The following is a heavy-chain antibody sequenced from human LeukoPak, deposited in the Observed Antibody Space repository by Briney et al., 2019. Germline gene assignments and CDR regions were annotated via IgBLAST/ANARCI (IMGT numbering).Heavy chain of an antibody. Sequence: SVKVSCKASGGTFSSYAISWVRQAPGQGLEWMGGIIPIFGTANYAQKFQGRVTITTDESTSTAYMELRSLRSDDTAVYYCARVGGIGNSPFDYWGQGTLVTVSS. CDR2: IIPIFGTA. J-gene: IGHJ4*02. CDR1: GGTFSSYA. V-gene: IGHV1-69*05. CDR3: ARVGGIGNSPFDY. D-gene: IGHD1-26*01.